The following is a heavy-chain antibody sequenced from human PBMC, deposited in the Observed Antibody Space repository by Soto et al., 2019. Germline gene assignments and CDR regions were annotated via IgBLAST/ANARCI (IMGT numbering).Heavy chain of an antibody. CDR1: GFTFSSYA. V-gene: IGHV3-23*01. CDR3: AKDVIVVVPAAMYGFDY. D-gene: IGHD2-2*01. J-gene: IGHJ4*02. Sequence: GESLKISCAASGFTFSSYAMSWVRQAPGKGLEWVSAISGSGGSTYYADSVKGRFTISRDNSKNTLYLQMNSLRAEDTAVYYCAKDVIVVVPAAMYGFDYWGQGTLVTVSS. CDR2: ISGSGGST.